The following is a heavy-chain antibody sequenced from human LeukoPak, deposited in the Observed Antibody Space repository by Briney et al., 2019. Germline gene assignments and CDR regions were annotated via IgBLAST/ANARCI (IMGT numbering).Heavy chain of an antibody. D-gene: IGHD3-22*01. Sequence: GGSLRLSCAASGFTFSTYEMNCVRQAPGKGLEWVSYISTGGSIIYYADSVKGRFTISRDNAQNSLYLQMNSLRAEDTAVYYCATAYSGYYTYYFDYWGQGTLVTVSS. J-gene: IGHJ4*02. CDR3: ATAYSGYYTYYFDY. CDR1: GFTFSTYE. CDR2: ISTGGSII. V-gene: IGHV3-48*03.